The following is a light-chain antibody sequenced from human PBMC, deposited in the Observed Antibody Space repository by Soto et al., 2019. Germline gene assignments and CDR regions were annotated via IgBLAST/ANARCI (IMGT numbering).Light chain of an antibody. J-gene: IGKJ4*01. CDR3: QQSYSTPLT. V-gene: IGKV1-39*01. Sequence: DIQMTQSPSSLSASVGDRVTITCRASQSISSYLNWYQQKPGKAPQLLIYGATSLQGGVPSRFSGSGSGTDFTLTISSLQLEDFATYYCQQSYSTPLTFGGGTKVEIK. CDR2: GAT. CDR1: QSISSY.